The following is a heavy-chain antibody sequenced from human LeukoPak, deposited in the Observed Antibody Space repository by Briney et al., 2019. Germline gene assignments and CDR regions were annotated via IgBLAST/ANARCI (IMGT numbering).Heavy chain of an antibody. D-gene: IGHD3-10*01. CDR1: GYTFTGYY. CDR3: ASRVRGTYYFDY. Sequence: ASVTVSCKASGYTFTGYYMNWVRQAHGQGIEWMGWINPNSGGTNYAKTFQGRVTMTSYTSISTAYMELSSLISDDTAVYYCASRVRGTYYFDYCGQGTLVTVSS. CDR2: INPNSGGT. V-gene: IGHV1-2*02. J-gene: IGHJ4*02.